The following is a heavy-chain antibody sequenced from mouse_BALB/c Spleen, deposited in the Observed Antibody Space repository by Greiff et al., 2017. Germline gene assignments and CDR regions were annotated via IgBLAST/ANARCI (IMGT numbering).Heavy chain of an antibody. Sequence: VQLQQSGAELVRPGASVTLSCKASGYTFTDYEMHWVKQTPVHGLEWIGAIDPETGGTAYNQKFKGKATLTADKSSSTAYMELRSLTSEDSAVYYCTRSKDGSSLYFDDWGQGTTLTVSS. D-gene: IGHD1-1*01. CDR2: IDPETGGT. J-gene: IGHJ2*01. V-gene: IGHV1-15*01. CDR3: TRSKDGSSLYFDD. CDR1: GYTFTDYE.